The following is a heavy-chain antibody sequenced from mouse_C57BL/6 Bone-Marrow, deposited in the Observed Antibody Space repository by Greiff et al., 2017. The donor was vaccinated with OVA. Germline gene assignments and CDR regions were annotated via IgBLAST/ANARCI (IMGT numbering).Heavy chain of an antibody. CDR1: GYTFTGYW. V-gene: IGHV1-9*01. D-gene: IGHD2-1*01. J-gene: IGHJ4*01. CDR2: ILPGSGST. CDR3: ARERVYGNYVGYYAMDY. Sequence: QVQLKESGAELMKPGASVKLSCKATGYTFTGYWIEWVKQRPGHGLEWIGEILPGSGSTNYNEKFKGKATFNADTSSNTAYMQLRGLTTEDSAIYYCARERVYGNYVGYYAMDYWGQGTSVTVSS.